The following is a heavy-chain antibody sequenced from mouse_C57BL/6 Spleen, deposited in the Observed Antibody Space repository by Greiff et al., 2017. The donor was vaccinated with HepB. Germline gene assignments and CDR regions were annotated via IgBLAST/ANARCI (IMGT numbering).Heavy chain of an antibody. CDR1: GYTFTDYN. V-gene: IGHV1-18*01. Sequence: EVQLQQSGPELVKPGASVKIPCKASGYTFTDYNMDWVKQSHGKSLEWIGDINPNNGGTIYNQKFKGKATLTVDKSSSTAYMELRSLTSEDTAVYYCARSPSTVVAPYYAMDYWGQGTSVTVSS. J-gene: IGHJ4*01. D-gene: IGHD1-1*01. CDR3: ARSPSTVVAPYYAMDY. CDR2: INPNNGGT.